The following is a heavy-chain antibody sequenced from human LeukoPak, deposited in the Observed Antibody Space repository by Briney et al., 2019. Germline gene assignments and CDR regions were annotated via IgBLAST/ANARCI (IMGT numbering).Heavy chain of an antibody. CDR2: ITMTGSVI. V-gene: IGHV3-11*01. Sequence: GGSLRLSCAASGFAFRDYYVSWIRQAPGKGLEWISYITMTGSVIQYSYSVKGRFTTSRDNAKNSLYLQMNRLRAEDTAVYYCARGGWSRGWFDPWGQGTLVTVSS. CDR1: GFAFRDYY. D-gene: IGHD6-19*01. J-gene: IGHJ5*02. CDR3: ARGGWSRGWFDP.